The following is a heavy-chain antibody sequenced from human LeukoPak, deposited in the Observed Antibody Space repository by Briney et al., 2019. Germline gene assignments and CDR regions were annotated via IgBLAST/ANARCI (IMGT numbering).Heavy chain of an antibody. D-gene: IGHD2-2*01. Sequence: SQTLSLTCTVSGGSISSGSYYWSWIRQPAGKGLEWIGRIYTSGSTNYNPSLKSRVTISVDTSKNQFSLKLSSVTAADTAVYYCATTVVPASLVYYYYYMDVWGKGTTVTISS. V-gene: IGHV4-61*02. J-gene: IGHJ6*03. CDR3: ATTVVPASLVYYYYYMDV. CDR2: IYTSGST. CDR1: GGSISSGSYY.